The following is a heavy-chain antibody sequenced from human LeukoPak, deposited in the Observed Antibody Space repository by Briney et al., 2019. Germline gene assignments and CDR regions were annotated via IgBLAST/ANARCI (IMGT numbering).Heavy chain of an antibody. D-gene: IGHD5/OR15-5a*01. V-gene: IGHV4-39*01. CDR3: ARHPGYSVYYHGNNYFDY. CDR1: GGSISSSTYY. Sequence: SETLSLTCTVSGGSISSSTYYWDWIRLPPGKGLEWIGSVYYSGTTYYNPSLKSRVTISVDTSKNQFSLKLSSVTAADTAVYYCARHPGYSVYYHGNNYFDYWGQGTLVTVSS. J-gene: IGHJ4*02. CDR2: VYYSGTT.